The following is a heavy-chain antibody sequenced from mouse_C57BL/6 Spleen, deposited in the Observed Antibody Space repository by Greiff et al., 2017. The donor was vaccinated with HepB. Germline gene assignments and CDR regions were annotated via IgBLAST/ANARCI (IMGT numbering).Heavy chain of an antibody. V-gene: IGHV5-4*01. CDR1: GFTFSSYA. CDR2: ISDGGSYT. D-gene: IGHD1-1*01. J-gene: IGHJ4*01. Sequence: DVQLVESGGGLVKPGGSLKLSCAASGFTFSSYAMSWVRQTPEKRLEWVATISDGGSYTYYPDNVKGRFTISRDNAKNNLYLQMSHLKSEDTAMYYCARADTTVVSPGVYYYAMDYWGQGTSVTVSS. CDR3: ARADTTVVSPGVYYYAMDY.